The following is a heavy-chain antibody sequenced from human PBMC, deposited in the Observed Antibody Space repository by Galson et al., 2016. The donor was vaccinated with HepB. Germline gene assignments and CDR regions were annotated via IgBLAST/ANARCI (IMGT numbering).Heavy chain of an antibody. J-gene: IGHJ6*03. D-gene: IGHD6-19*01. CDR2: ISAYNGNT. V-gene: IGHV1-18*04. CDR3: ATGIVVAGKYYYYYMDV. Sequence: SVKVSCKASGYTFTSYGISWVRQAPGQGLEWMGWISAYNGNTNYAQKLQGRVTMTTDTSTSTAYMELRSLRSDDTGVYYFATGIVVAGKYYYYYMDVWGKGTTVTVSS. CDR1: GYTFTSYG.